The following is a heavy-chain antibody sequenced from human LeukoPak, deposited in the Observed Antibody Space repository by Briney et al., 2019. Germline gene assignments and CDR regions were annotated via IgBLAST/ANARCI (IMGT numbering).Heavy chain of an antibody. Sequence: GGSLRLSCAASGFTFSSYGMHWVRQAPGKGLEWVAVISYDGSNKYYADSVKGRFTISRDNSKNTLYLQMNSLRAEDTAVYYCAKERAAAGTSFDYWGQGILVTVSS. CDR2: ISYDGSNK. J-gene: IGHJ4*02. V-gene: IGHV3-30*18. D-gene: IGHD6-13*01. CDR3: AKERAAAGTSFDY. CDR1: GFTFSSYG.